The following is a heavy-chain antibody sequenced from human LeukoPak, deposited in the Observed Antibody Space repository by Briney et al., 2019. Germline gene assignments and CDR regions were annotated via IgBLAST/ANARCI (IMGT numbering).Heavy chain of an antibody. CDR3: AREYGYSSGWYFY. Sequence: ASVKVSCKASGYTFTSYDINWVRQATGQGLEWIGWMNPNSGNTGYAQKFQGRVTMTRDTSISTAYMELSRPRSDDTAVYYCAREYGYSSGWYFYWGQGTLVTVSS. CDR2: MNPNSGNT. D-gene: IGHD6-19*01. J-gene: IGHJ4*02. V-gene: IGHV1-8*02. CDR1: GYTFTSYD.